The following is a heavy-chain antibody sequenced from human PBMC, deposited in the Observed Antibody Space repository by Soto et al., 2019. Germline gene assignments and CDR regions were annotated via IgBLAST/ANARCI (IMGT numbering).Heavy chain of an antibody. V-gene: IGHV6-1*01. CDR2: TYYRSKWYN. CDR3: ARGYRSAGPPQYYYYYMDV. Sequence: SQTLSLTCAISGDSVSSNSAAWNWIRQSPSRGLEWLGRTYYRSKWYNDYAVSVKSRITINPDTSKNQFSLQLNSVTPEDTAVYYCARGYRSAGPPQYYYYYMDVWGKGTTVTVSS. J-gene: IGHJ6*03. CDR1: GDSVSSNSAA. D-gene: IGHD6-25*01.